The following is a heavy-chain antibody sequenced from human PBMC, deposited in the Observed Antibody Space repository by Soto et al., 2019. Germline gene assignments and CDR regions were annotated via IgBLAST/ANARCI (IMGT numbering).Heavy chain of an antibody. CDR1: GFTFSSYA. Sequence: QVQLVESGGGVVQPGRSLRLSCAASGFTFSSYAMHWVRQAPGKGLEWVAVISYDGSNKYYVDSVKGRFTISRDNSKNTLYLQMNSLRAEDTAVYYCARDLSNSKDIAVAGTFDYWGQGTLVTVSS. D-gene: IGHD6-19*01. CDR3: ARDLSNSKDIAVAGTFDY. J-gene: IGHJ4*02. CDR2: ISYDGSNK. V-gene: IGHV3-30-3*01.